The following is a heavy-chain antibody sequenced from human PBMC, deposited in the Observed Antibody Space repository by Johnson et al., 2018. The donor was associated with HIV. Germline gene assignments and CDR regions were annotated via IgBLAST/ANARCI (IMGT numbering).Heavy chain of an antibody. Sequence: VQLVESGGGLVQPGGSLRLSCAASGFTFSSYWMSWVRQAPGKGLEWVANIKQDGSEKYYVDSMKGRFTISRDNAKNSLYLQMSSLRVEDTAVYYCARESGHFGVSAFDMWGQGTMVTVSS. CDR2: IKQDGSEK. J-gene: IGHJ3*02. V-gene: IGHV3-7*03. CDR1: GFTFSSYW. CDR3: ARESGHFGVSAFDM. D-gene: IGHD3-10*01.